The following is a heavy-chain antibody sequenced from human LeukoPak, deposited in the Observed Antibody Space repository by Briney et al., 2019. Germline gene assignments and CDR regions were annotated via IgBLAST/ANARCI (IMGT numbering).Heavy chain of an antibody. CDR2: IWYDGSNK. CDR1: GFTFSSYG. D-gene: IGHD6-13*01. J-gene: IGHJ4*02. V-gene: IGHV3-33*01. CDR3: ARTSGAAAGYFDY. Sequence: QPGGSLRLSCAASGFTFSSYGMHWVRQAPGKGLEWVAVIWYDGSNKYYADSVKGRFTISRDNSKNTLYLQMNSLRAEDTAVYYCARTSGAAAGYFDYWGQGTLVTVSS.